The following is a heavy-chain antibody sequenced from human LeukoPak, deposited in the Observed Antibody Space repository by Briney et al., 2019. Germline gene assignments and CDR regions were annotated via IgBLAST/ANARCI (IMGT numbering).Heavy chain of an antibody. D-gene: IGHD1-7*01. J-gene: IGHJ4*02. Sequence: SQTLSLTCAVYGGSFSGYYWSWIRQPPGKGLEWIGEINHSGSTNYNPSLKSRVTISVDTSKNQFSLKLSSVTAADTAVYYCARVSPFNWNYDYWGQGTLVTVSS. CDR3: ARVSPFNWNYDY. CDR2: INHSGST. V-gene: IGHV4-34*01. CDR1: GGSFSGYY.